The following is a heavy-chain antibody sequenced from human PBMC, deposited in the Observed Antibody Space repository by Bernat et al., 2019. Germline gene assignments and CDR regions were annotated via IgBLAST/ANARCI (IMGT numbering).Heavy chain of an antibody. D-gene: IGHD1-26*01. CDR3: AKVQSRSGTRTYIDY. Sequence: EVQLVESGGGLVHPGGSLILSCAASGFTFSSYAMSWVRQAPGKGLEWVSAISGSGGSTYYADSVKGRFTISRDNSKNTLYLQMNSLRAEDTAVYYCAKVQSRSGTRTYIDYWGQGTLVTVSS. V-gene: IGHV3-23*04. CDR2: ISGSGGST. CDR1: GFTFSSYA. J-gene: IGHJ4*02.